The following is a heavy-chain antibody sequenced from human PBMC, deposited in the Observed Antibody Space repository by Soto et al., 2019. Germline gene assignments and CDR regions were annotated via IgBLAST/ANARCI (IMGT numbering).Heavy chain of an antibody. CDR3: ARGGYSSSSPSDY. D-gene: IGHD6-6*01. CDR2: VNPNTGGT. V-gene: IGHV1-2*02. CDR1: GYTFTGSY. J-gene: IGHJ4*02. Sequence: ASVKVSCKASGYTFTGSYMHWVRQAPGQGLKWMGWVNPNTGGTNYAQKFQGRVTMTRDTSISTAYMELSRLSSDDTAVFYCARGGYSSSSPSDYWGQGTLVTVSS.